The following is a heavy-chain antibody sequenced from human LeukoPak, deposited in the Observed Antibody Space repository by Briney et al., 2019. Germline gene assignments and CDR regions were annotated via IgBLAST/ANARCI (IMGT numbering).Heavy chain of an antibody. V-gene: IGHV3-20*04. CDR2: INWNGGST. Sequence: PGGSLRLSCAASGFTFDDYGMSWVRQAPGKGLEWVSGINWNGGSTGYADSVKGRFTISRDNAKNSLYLQMNSLRAEDTAVYYCAKDDNLGYCSGGSCRNFDYWGQGTLVTVSS. J-gene: IGHJ4*02. D-gene: IGHD2-15*01. CDR1: GFTFDDYG. CDR3: AKDDNLGYCSGGSCRNFDY.